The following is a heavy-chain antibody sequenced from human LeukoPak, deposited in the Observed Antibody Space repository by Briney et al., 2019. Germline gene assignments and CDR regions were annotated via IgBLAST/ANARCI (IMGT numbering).Heavy chain of an antibody. J-gene: IGHJ3*02. D-gene: IGHD3-22*01. CDR1: GFTFSSYG. CDR3: TREGYYAFDI. CDR2: ISYDGSNK. V-gene: IGHV3-30*03. Sequence: GMSLRLSCAASGFTFSSYGMHWVRQAPGKGLEWVAVISYDGSNKYYADSVKGRFTISRDNSENTLFLQMKSLRAEDTAVYYCTREGYYAFDIWGQGTMVTVSS.